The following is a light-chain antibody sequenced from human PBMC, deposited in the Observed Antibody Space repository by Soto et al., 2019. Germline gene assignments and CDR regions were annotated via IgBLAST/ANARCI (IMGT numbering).Light chain of an antibody. CDR1: QGISSY. V-gene: IGKV1-8*01. CDR2: AAS. J-gene: IGKJ1*01. CDR3: HQYYSYPPWT. Sequence: AIRMTQSPSSFSASTGDRVTITCRASQGISSYLAWYQQKPGKAPKLLIYAASTLQSEVPSRFSGSGSGTDFTLTISCLQSEDFATYYCHQYYSYPPWTFGQGTKVDIK.